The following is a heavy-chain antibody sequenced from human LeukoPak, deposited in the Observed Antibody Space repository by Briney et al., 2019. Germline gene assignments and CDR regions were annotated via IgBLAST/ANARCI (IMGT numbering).Heavy chain of an antibody. J-gene: IGHJ4*02. CDR3: ARGPSERYYESIGYYYFDY. D-gene: IGHD3-22*01. CDR2: INHSGST. Sequence: SETLSLTCVVHGGXFSGYYCTWIRQPPGKGLEWVGEINHSGSTTYNPSLKSRVTISVDTSKNQFSLKVNSVTAADTAIYYCARGPSERYYESIGYYYFDYWGQGTLVTVSS. CDR1: GGXFSGYY. V-gene: IGHV4-34*01.